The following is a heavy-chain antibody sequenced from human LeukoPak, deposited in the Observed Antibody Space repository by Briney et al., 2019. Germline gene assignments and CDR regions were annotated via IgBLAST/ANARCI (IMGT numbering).Heavy chain of an antibody. V-gene: IGHV4-59*06. J-gene: IGHJ4*02. CDR1: GGSISSYY. D-gene: IGHD3-22*01. Sequence: SETLSLTCTVSGGSISSYYWSWIRQHPGKGLEWIGYIYYSGSTYYNPSLKSRVTISVDTSKNQFSLKLSSVTAADTAVYYCARGTTYYYDSSGYRWGQGTLVTVSS. CDR2: IYYSGST. CDR3: ARGTTYYYDSSGYR.